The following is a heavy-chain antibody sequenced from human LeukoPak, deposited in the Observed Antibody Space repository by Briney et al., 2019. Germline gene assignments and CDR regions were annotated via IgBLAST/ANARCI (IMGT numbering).Heavy chain of an antibody. V-gene: IGHV4-4*07. Sequence: SETLSLTCTVSGDSISSYYCNWIRQPAGKGLEYIGRIYSTGSTNYNPSLKSRVTMSVDTSKNHFSLKLSSVTAADTAAYYCATTTSILAFDIRGQGTMVTVSS. CDR2: IYSTGST. CDR3: ATTTSILAFDI. D-gene: IGHD3-3*01. J-gene: IGHJ3*02. CDR1: GDSISSYY.